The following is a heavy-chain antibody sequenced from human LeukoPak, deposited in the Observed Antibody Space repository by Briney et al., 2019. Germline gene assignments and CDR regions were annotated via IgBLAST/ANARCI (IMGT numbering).Heavy chain of an antibody. CDR1: GFTFSNAW. V-gene: IGHV3-15*01. D-gene: IGHD3-10*01. CDR2: IKSKTDSGTT. J-gene: IGHJ4*02. Sequence: GGSLRFSCAACGFTFSNAWMSWVRQAPGKGLEWVGRIKSKTDSGTTEYAAPVKGRFTISRDDSKNTLYLQMNSLKTEDTAVYYCTTDHTYYYGSGSYPFDYWGQGTLVTVSS. CDR3: TTDHTYYYGSGSYPFDY.